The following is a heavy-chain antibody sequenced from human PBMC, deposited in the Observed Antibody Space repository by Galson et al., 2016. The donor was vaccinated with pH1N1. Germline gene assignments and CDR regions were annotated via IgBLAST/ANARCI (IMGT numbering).Heavy chain of an antibody. V-gene: IGHV3-20*03. Sequence: LEWVSGINWKGSSTEYADSVKGRFTISRDNAKSSVFLQMNSLSAEDTALYYCVRAFHSNSWYYFVYWGQGTLVAVSS. J-gene: IGHJ4*02. CDR3: VRAFHSNSWYYFVY. D-gene: IGHD6-13*01. CDR2: INWKGSST.